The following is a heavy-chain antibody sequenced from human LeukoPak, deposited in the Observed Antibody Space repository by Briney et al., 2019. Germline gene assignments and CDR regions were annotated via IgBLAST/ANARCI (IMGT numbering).Heavy chain of an antibody. CDR3: ARSRDGYIPDAFDI. J-gene: IGHJ3*02. Sequence: PSETLSLTCAVYGGSFSGYYWSWIRQPPGKGLEWIGEINHSGSTNYNPSLKSRVTISVDTSKNQFSLKLSSVTAADTAVYYCARSRDGYIPDAFDIWGQGTMVTVSS. D-gene: IGHD5-24*01. CDR1: GGSFSGYY. V-gene: IGHV4-34*01. CDR2: INHSGST.